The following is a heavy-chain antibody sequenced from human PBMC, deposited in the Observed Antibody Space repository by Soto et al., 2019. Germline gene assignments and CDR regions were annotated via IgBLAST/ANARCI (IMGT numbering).Heavy chain of an antibody. J-gene: IGHJ6*02. V-gene: IGHV4-59*01. CDR1: GGSISSYY. Sequence: QVQLQESGPGLVKPSETLSLTCTVSGGSISSYYWSWIRQPPGKGLEWIGYIYYSGSTNYNPSLKSRVAISVDRSKNQFSLKRSSVTAAGTAVYYCARDLGALYGCNDDGMDVWGQGTTVTVSS. CDR2: IYYSGST. CDR3: ARDLGALYGCNDDGMDV. D-gene: IGHD3-16*01.